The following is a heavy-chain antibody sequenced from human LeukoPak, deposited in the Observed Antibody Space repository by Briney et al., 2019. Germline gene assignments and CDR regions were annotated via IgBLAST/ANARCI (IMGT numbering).Heavy chain of an antibody. CDR2: IIPIFGTA. CDR1: GGTFSSYA. Sequence: GASVKVSCKASGGTFSSYAISWVRQAPGQGLEWKGGIIPIFGTANYAQKFQGRVTITADESTSTAYMEPSSLRSEDTAVYYCAFGSGSLAIPEKTHFDYWGQGTLVTVSS. CDR3: AFGSGSLAIPEKTHFDY. V-gene: IGHV1-69*01. J-gene: IGHJ4*02. D-gene: IGHD3-10*01.